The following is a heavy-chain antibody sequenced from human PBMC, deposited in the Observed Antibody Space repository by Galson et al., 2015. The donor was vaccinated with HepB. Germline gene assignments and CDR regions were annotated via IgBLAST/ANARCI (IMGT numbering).Heavy chain of an antibody. V-gene: IGHV3-66*01. CDR3: VREGRSSSWNNWYFDL. Sequence: SLRLSCAASGFIVSSNYINWVRQAPGKGLEWVSVIYSGGSTYYADSVMGRFTISRENAQNSLYLEMNDFRAEDTAVYYCVREGRSSSWNNWYFDLWGRGTLVTVSS. CDR2: IYSGGST. CDR1: GFIVSSNY. J-gene: IGHJ2*01. D-gene: IGHD6-13*01.